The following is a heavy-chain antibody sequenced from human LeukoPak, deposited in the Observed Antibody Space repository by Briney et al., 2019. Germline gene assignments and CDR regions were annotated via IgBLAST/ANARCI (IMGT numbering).Heavy chain of an antibody. D-gene: IGHD2-21*01. V-gene: IGHV1-58*02. CDR3: AKQGLWVTTYFDY. CDR2: IVVGSGNT. CDR1: GFTFSRSA. J-gene: IGHJ4*02. Sequence: GASVKVSCKASGFTFSRSAMQWVRQARGQRLEWIGWIVVGSGNTNYAQKFQERVTITRDMSTSTAYMELSSLRSEDTAVYYCAKQGLWVTTYFDYWGQGTLVTVSS.